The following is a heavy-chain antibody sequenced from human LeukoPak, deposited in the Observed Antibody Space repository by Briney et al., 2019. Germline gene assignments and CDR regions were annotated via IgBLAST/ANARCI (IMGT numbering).Heavy chain of an antibody. CDR2: IKQDGSEK. J-gene: IGHJ6*02. CDR3: ARVVGAYLYYYYYGMDV. D-gene: IGHD1-26*01. V-gene: IGHV3-7*01. CDR1: GFTFSSYW. Sequence: GGSLRLSCAASGFTFSSYWMSWVRQAPGKGLEWASNIKQDGSEKYYVDSVKGRFTISRDNAKNSLYLQMNSLRAEDTAVYYCARVVGAYLYYYYYGMDVWGQGTTVTVSS.